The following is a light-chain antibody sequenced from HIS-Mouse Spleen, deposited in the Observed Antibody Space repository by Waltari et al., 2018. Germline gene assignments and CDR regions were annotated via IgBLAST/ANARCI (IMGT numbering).Light chain of an antibody. V-gene: IGLV3-21*03. CDR3: QVWDSSSDHVV. Sequence: SYVLTQPPSVSVAPGKTARTTCGGNTLGSKSVHCFQQKPGQAPVLVVYDDSDRPSGIPERFSGSNSGNTATLTISRVEAGDEADYYCQVWDSSSDHVVFGGGTKLTVL. CDR2: DDS. J-gene: IGLJ2*01. CDR1: TLGSKS.